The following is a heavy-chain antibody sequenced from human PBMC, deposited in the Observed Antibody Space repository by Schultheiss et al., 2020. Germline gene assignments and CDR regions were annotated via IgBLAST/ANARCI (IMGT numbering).Heavy chain of an antibody. D-gene: IGHD5-18*01. Sequence: SETLSLTCTVSGGSISSGGYYWSWIRQHPGKGLEWIGYIYYSGSTNYNPSLKSRVTISVDTSKNQFSLKLSSVTAADTAVYYCARDEEQLWFNYWGQGTLVTVSS. CDR3: ARDEEQLWFNY. CDR2: IYYSGST. J-gene: IGHJ4*02. V-gene: IGHV4-61*08. CDR1: GGSISSGGYY.